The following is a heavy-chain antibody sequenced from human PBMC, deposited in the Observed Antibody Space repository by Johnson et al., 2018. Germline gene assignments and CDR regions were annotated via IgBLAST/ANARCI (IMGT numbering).Heavy chain of an antibody. CDR2: MNPNSGNT. J-gene: IGHJ3*02. V-gene: IGHV1-8*01. CDR1: GYTFTSYD. Sequence: QVQLVQSGAEVKKPGASVKVSCKASGYTFTSYDINWVRQATGQGLEWMGWMNPNSGNTGYAQKFQGRVTMTRNTSISTAYMELSSLRSEDTAVYYCARYCSGGSCYSGFAGAFDIWGPGTMVTVSS. CDR3: ARYCSGGSCYSGFAGAFDI. D-gene: IGHD2-15*01.